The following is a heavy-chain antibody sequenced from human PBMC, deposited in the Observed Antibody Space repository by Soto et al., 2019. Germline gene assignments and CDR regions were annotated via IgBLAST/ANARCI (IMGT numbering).Heavy chain of an antibody. CDR1: GGSISSYY. D-gene: IGHD3-9*01. CDR2: IYYSGST. Sequence: PSETLSLTCTASGGSISSYYWSWIRQPPGKGLEWIGYIYYSGSTNYNPSLKSRVTISVDTSKNQFSLKLSSVTAADTAVYYCARGILTGYSPYYYYYMDVWGKGTTVTVSS. CDR3: ARGILTGYSPYYYYYMDV. V-gene: IGHV4-59*01. J-gene: IGHJ6*03.